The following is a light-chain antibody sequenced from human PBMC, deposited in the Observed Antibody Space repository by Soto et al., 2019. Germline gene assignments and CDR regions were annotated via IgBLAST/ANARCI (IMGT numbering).Light chain of an antibody. Sequence: DIVMTQSPLSLPVTPGEPASISCRSSQSLLHSNGYNYLDWYLQKPGQSPQLLIYSGSNRASGDPERVSGSGSRTAFTLTISRVEGEDVGVYYCMQALQTPGTFGEGTKLDIK. V-gene: IGKV2-28*01. CDR1: QSLLHSNGYNY. CDR2: SGS. J-gene: IGKJ2*01. CDR3: MQALQTPGT.